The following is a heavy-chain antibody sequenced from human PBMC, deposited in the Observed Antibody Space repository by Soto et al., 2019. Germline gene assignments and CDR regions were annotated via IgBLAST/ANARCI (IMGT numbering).Heavy chain of an antibody. J-gene: IGHJ3*02. CDR3: ARDYLDSRGGFGVLNAFDI. V-gene: IGHV4-31*03. D-gene: IGHD3-22*01. CDR1: GGSISSGGYY. CDR2: IYYSGST. Sequence: SETLSLTCTVSGGSISSGGYYWSWIRQHPGKGLEWIGYIYYSGSTYYNPSLKSRVTISVDTSKNQFSLKLSSVTAADTAVYYCARDYLDSRGGFGVLNAFDIWGQGTMVTVSS.